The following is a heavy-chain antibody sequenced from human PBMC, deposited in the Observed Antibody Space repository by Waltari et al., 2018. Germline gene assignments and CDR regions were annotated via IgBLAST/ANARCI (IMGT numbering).Heavy chain of an antibody. V-gene: IGHV3-23*01. J-gene: IGHJ3*02. CDR1: GFTFSSYA. Sequence: EVQLLESGGGLVQPGGSLRLSCAASGFTFSSYAMSWVRQAPGKGLEWVSAISGSGGSTYYADSVKGRFTSSRDNSKNTLYLQMNSLRAEDTAVYYCANSLVTMIVVSGAFDIWGQGTMVTVSS. D-gene: IGHD3-22*01. CDR3: ANSLVTMIVVSGAFDI. CDR2: ISGSGGST.